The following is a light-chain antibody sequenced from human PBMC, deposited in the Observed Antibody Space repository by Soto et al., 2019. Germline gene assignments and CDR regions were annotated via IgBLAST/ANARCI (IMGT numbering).Light chain of an antibody. CDR2: GAS. Sequence: ESELTQSPGTLSLSPGERATLSCRTSQSVSNNYSAWHQQTPGQAPRLLIYGASSRATGLPDRFSGNGSGTDFTLSISRLEPEDFAVYYCQQYSSLWTFGQGTKVDIK. CDR3: QQYSSLWT. V-gene: IGKV3-20*01. J-gene: IGKJ1*01. CDR1: QSVSNNY.